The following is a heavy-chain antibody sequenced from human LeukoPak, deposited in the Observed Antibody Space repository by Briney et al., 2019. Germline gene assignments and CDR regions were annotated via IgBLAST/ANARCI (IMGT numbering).Heavy chain of an antibody. CDR2: FDPEDGET. J-gene: IGHJ6*03. CDR1: GYTLTELS. V-gene: IGHV1-24*01. Sequence: ASVKVSCKVSGYTLTELSMHRVRQAPGKGLEWMGGFDPEDGETIYAQKFQGRVTMTEDTSTDTAYMELSSLRSEDTAVYYCATLATSGYYYYYMDVWGKGTTVTVSS. D-gene: IGHD5-12*01. CDR3: ATLATSGYYYYYMDV.